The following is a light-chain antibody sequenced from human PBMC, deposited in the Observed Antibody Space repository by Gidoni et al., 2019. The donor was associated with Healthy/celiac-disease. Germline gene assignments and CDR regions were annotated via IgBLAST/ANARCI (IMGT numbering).Light chain of an antibody. CDR1: QDINNY. Sequence: DIQLTQSPSFLSASVGDRVPITCRASQDINNYLVWYQQKPGKAPNLLIYAASTLESGVPSRFSGSGSGTKYTLTISSLQPEDFATYYCQQLKNYPLTFXGXTKVEF. J-gene: IGKJ4*01. V-gene: IGKV1-9*01. CDR2: AAS. CDR3: QQLKNYPLT.